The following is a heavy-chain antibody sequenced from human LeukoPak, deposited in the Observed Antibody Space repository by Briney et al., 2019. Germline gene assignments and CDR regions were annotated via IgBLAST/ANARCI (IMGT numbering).Heavy chain of an antibody. Sequence: SETLSLTCAVYGGSFSGYYWSWIRQPPGKGLEWIGEINHSGSTDYNPSLKSRVTISVDTSKNQFSLKLSSVTAADTAVYYCAAFPGMDVSGQATTVTV. CDR3: AAFPGMDV. CDR1: GGSFSGYY. V-gene: IGHV4-34*01. CDR2: INHSGST. J-gene: IGHJ6*02.